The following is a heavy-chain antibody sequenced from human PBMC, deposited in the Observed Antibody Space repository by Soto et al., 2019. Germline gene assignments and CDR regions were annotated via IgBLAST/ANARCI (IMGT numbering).Heavy chain of an antibody. CDR1: GYSISSGYY. J-gene: IGHJ4*02. Sequence: SETLSLTCAVSGYSISSGYYWCWLRQPPGRGVEWIGSIYHGGSTYYNPSLNSRVTLSIDMTNNNLSLLLNSVTAADTAVYYFAGVDPSVPYYSDRSPYPFDDYFDHWGQGTLVTVSS. D-gene: IGHD3-22*01. CDR2: IYHGGST. CDR3: AGVDPSVPYYSDRSPYPFDDYFDH. V-gene: IGHV4-38-2*01.